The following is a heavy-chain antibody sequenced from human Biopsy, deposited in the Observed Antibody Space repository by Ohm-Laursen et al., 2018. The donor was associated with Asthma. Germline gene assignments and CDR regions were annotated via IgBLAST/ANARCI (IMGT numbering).Heavy chain of an antibody. CDR1: GFTFNSYG. D-gene: IGHD1-1*01. V-gene: IGHV3-30*06. CDR2: ISKDASTQ. J-gene: IGHJ3*02. CDR3: VRDGTDDAFDI. Sequence: SLRLSCAASGFTFNSYGMHWVRQAPGKGLEWVGVISKDASTQDYADSVKGRFTMARDNSKNTLDLQMNSLREEDTAVYYCVRDGTDDAFDIWGQGTVVSVSS.